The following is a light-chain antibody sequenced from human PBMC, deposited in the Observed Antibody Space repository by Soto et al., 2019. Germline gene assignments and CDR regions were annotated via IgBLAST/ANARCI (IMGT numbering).Light chain of an antibody. Sequence: VGDRVTITCRASQSISSWLAWYQQKPGKAPNLLIYKASSLQSGVPSRFSGSGSGTEFTLTITRLQPDDFATHFCQQYNSYPLTFGGGTKVDIK. CDR1: QSISSW. CDR2: KAS. CDR3: QQYNSYPLT. V-gene: IGKV1-5*03. J-gene: IGKJ4*01.